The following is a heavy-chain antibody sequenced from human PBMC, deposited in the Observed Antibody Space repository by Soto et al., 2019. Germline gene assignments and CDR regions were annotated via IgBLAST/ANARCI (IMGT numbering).Heavy chain of an antibody. V-gene: IGHV4-4*07. Sequence: LSLTFSVSGADLNTYSWTWIRQPAGKGLEWIGRIYTSASINYNPSLRGRVTLSVDTSTNQVSLKLASVTAADTAVYYCARDREAGYNFYYGMDVWGQGTTVTVSS. CDR3: ARDREAGYNFYYGMDV. D-gene: IGHD6-19*01. CDR2: IYTSASI. CDR1: GADLNTYS. J-gene: IGHJ6*02.